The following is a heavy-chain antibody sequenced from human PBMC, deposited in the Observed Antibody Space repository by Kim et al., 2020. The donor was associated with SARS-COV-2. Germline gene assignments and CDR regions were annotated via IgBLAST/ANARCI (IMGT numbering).Heavy chain of an antibody. J-gene: IGHJ6*02. CDR2: ISTSNGNT. CDR3: ARGGGSGRDGLDV. V-gene: IGHV1-18*04. CDR1: GYIFTNYG. D-gene: IGHD3-10*01. Sequence: ASVKVSCKASGYIFTNYGLTWVRQAPGQGLEWMGWISTSNGNTNSAQKFQGRVTVTTDTSTSTVYMELTSLRSDDTAIYYCARGGGSGRDGLDVWGQGTTVSVSS.